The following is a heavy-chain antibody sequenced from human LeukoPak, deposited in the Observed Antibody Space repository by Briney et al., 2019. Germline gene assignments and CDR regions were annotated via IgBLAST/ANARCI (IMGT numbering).Heavy chain of an antibody. J-gene: IGHJ3*02. CDR3: AARKGRDGYNFGAFDI. D-gene: IGHD5-24*01. Sequence: RASVKVSCKASGYTFTGYGISWVRQDPGQGLEWMGWISAYNGNTNYAQKLQGRVTMTTDTSTSTAYMELRSLRSDDTAVYYCAARKGRDGYNFGAFDIWGQGTMVTVSS. V-gene: IGHV1-18*01. CDR2: ISAYNGNT. CDR1: GYTFTGYG.